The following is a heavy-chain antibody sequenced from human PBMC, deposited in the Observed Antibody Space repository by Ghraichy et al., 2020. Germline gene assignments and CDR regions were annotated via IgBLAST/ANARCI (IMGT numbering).Heavy chain of an antibody. CDR1: GYTFTSYA. V-gene: IGHV7-4-1*01. CDR2: INTNTGNP. J-gene: IGHJ5*02. Sequence: ASVKVSCKASGYTFTSYAMNWVRQAPGQGLEWMGWINTNTGNPTYAQGFTGRFVFSLDTSVSTAYLQICSLKAEDTAVYYCARSFPRIVVVPARWFDPWGQGTLVTVSS. D-gene: IGHD2-2*01. CDR3: ARSFPRIVVVPARWFDP.